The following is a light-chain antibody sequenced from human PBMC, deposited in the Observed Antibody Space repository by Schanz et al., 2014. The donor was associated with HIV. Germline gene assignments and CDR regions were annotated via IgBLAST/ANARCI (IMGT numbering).Light chain of an antibody. CDR1: HSISTY. CDR2: TAS. CDR3: QQYDAYPWT. Sequence: DIQMTQSPSSLSASVGDRVTITCRASHSISTYLNWYQQKPGKAPKLLIFTASSLQGGVPSRFSGGGSGTDFTLTISSLQPDDSATYYCQQYDAYPWTFGQGTKVEIK. V-gene: IGKV1-39*01. J-gene: IGKJ1*01.